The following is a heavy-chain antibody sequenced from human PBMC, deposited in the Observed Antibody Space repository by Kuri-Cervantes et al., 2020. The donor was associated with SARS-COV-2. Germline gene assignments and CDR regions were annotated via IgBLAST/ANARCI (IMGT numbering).Heavy chain of an antibody. V-gene: IGHV4-39*01. J-gene: IGHJ5*02. CDR1: GGSFSGYY. CDR2: IYYSGST. CDR3: ARLHRAQIWFDP. Sequence: ESLKISCAVYGGSFSGYYWGWIRQPPGKGLEWIGSIYYSGSTYYNPSLKSRVTISVDTSKNQFSLKLSSVTAADTAVYYCARLHRAQIWFDPWGQGTLVTVSS.